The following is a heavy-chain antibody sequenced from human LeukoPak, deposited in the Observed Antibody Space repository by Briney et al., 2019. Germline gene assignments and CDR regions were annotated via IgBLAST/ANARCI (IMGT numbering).Heavy chain of an antibody. D-gene: IGHD2-21*02. CDR3: ARDACGGDCYGLDY. J-gene: IGHJ4*01. CDR2: IYSGGST. CDR1: GFTVSSNY. Sequence: GGSLRLSCAASGFTVSSNYMSWVRQAPGKGLEWVSVIYSGGSTYYADSVKGRFTISRDNSKNTLYLQMNSLRAEDTAVYYCARDACGGDCYGLDYWGHGTLVTVSS. V-gene: IGHV3-53*01.